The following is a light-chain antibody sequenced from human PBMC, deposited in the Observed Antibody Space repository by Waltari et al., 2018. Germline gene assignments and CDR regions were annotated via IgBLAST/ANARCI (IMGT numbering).Light chain of an antibody. Sequence: QSALTQPASVSGSPGQSITISCTGTSSDVGCYNYVPGYQQHPGKPPNLIIYDVSNRPSGVSNRFSGSKSGNTASLTISGLQAEDEADYYCSSYTSSSAWVFGGGTKLTVL. J-gene: IGLJ3*02. V-gene: IGLV2-14*03. CDR2: DVS. CDR3: SSYTSSSAWV. CDR1: SSDVGCYNY.